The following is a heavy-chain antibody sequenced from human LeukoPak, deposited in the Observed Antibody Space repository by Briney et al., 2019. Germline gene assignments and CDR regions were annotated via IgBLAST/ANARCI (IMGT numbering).Heavy chain of an antibody. J-gene: IGHJ3*01. Sequence: SGPALVKPTETLTLTCTFSGFSLSTSGMCVNWIRQPPGKALEWLARIDWDDDKYHSTSLRTRLTISKDTSKNQVMLTMTNMDPVDTATYYCARMAGSIVGRPEAFDVWGQGTMVTVSS. CDR2: IDWDDDK. CDR3: ARMAGSIVGRPEAFDV. V-gene: IGHV2-70*11. D-gene: IGHD6-6*01. CDR1: GFSLSTSGMC.